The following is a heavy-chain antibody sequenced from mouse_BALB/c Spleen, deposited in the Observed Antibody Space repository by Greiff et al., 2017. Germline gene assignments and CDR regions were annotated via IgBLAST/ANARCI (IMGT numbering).Heavy chain of an antibody. Sequence: QVQLQQPGAELVKPGASVKLSCKASGYTFTSYWMHWVKQRPGQGLEWIGEINPSNGRTNYNEKFKGKATLTADKSSSTAYMQLSSLTSDDSAVYFCARKGLRHAMDYWGQGTSVTVSS. CDR2: INPSNGRT. V-gene: IGHV1S81*02. CDR1: GYTFTSYW. J-gene: IGHJ4*01. D-gene: IGHD2-4*01. CDR3: ARKGLRHAMDY.